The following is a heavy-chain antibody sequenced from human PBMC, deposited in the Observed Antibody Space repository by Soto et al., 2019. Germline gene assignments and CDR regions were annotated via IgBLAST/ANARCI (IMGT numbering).Heavy chain of an antibody. CDR2: INHSGST. CDR1: GGSFSGYY. Sequence: SETLSLTCAVYGGSFSGYYWSWIRQPPGKGLEWIGEINHSGSTNYNPSLKSRVTISVDTSKNQFSLKLSSVTAADTAVYYCARVRVVVVAATLYYYYGMDVLCQGTTVT. CDR3: ARVRVVVVAATLYYYYGMDV. D-gene: IGHD2-15*01. J-gene: IGHJ6*02. V-gene: IGHV4-34*01.